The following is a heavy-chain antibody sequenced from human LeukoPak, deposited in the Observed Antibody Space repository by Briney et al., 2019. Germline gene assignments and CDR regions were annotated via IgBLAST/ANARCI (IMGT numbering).Heavy chain of an antibody. CDR3: AELGITMIGGV. J-gene: IGHJ6*04. D-gene: IGHD3-10*02. Sequence: GSLRFSCAASGFTFSSYSMNWVRQAPGKGLEWVSSISSSSSYIYYADSVKGRFTISRDNAKNSLYLQMNSLRAEDTAVYYCAELGITMIGGVWGKGTTVTISS. V-gene: IGHV3-21*01. CDR1: GFTFSSYS. CDR2: ISSSSSYI.